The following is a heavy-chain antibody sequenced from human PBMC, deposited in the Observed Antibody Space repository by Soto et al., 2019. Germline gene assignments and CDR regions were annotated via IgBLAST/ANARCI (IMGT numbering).Heavy chain of an antibody. J-gene: IGHJ4*02. CDR1: GFTFSSYS. CDR2: ISGSGGST. CDR3: AKVFTYYYDSSCDY. V-gene: IGHV3-23*01. D-gene: IGHD3-22*01. Sequence: PGGSLRLSCAASGFTFSSYSMSWVRKALGKGLEWVSAISGSGGSTYYADSVKGRFTISRDNSKNTLYLQMNSLRAEDTAVYYCAKVFTYYYDSSCDYWGQGTLVTVS.